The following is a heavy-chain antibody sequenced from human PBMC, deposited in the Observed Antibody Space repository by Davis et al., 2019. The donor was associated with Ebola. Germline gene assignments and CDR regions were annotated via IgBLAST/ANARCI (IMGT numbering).Heavy chain of an antibody. V-gene: IGHV4-39*07. J-gene: IGHJ6*02. CDR2: INHSGST. CDR1: GGSISSSSYY. Sequence: SETLSLTCTVSGGSISSSSYYWGWIRQPPGKGLEWIGEINHSGSTNYNPSLKSRVTISVDTSKNQFSLKLSSVTAADTAVYYCAREYSSSSTYYYYGMDVWGQGTTVTVSS. D-gene: IGHD6-6*01. CDR3: AREYSSSSTYYYYGMDV.